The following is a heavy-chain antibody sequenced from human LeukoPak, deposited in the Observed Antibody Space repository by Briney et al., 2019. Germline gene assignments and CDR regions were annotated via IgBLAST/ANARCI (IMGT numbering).Heavy chain of an antibody. CDR1: GFTFSSYS. CDR2: ISSSSSYI. J-gene: IGHJ6*03. D-gene: IGHD5-18*01. Sequence: PGGSLRLSCAASGFTFSSYSMNWVRQAPGKGLEWVSSISSSSSYIYYADSVKGRFIISRDNAKNSLYLQMNSLRAEDTAVYYCARRTAMVTWGYYYYMDVWGKGTTVTVSS. V-gene: IGHV3-21*06. CDR3: ARRTAMVTWGYYYYMDV.